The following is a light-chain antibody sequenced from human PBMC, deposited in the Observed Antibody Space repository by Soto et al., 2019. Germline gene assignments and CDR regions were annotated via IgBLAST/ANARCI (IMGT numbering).Light chain of an antibody. CDR3: MQALQAIT. J-gene: IGKJ5*01. CDR2: LGS. Sequence: DIVMTQSPLSLPVTPGEPASISCRSGQSLLHSNGYNYLDWYLQKPRHSPXLLIYLGSNRASGVPDRLSGSGSGTDFTLKISRVEAEDVRVYYCMQALQAITFGQGTRLEIK. CDR1: QSLLHSNGYNY. V-gene: IGKV2-28*01.